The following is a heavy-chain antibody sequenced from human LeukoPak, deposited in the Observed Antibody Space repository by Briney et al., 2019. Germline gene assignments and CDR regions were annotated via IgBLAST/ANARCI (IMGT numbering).Heavy chain of an antibody. CDR2: IYSGGST. J-gene: IGHJ4*02. Sequence: GGSLRLSCAGSEFTFRSYSMSWVRQAPGKGLEWVSIIYSGGSTYYGDSVKGRFTISRDKSKNTLYLQMNSLRAEDTAVYYCARDLTLRFYFDYWGQGTLVTVSS. CDR1: EFTFRSYS. CDR3: ARDLTLRFYFDY. V-gene: IGHV3-66*01. D-gene: IGHD5/OR15-5a*01.